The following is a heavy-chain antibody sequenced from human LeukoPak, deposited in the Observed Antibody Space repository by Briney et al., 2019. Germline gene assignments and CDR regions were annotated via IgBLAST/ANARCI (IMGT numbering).Heavy chain of an antibody. V-gene: IGHV3-33*01. D-gene: IGHD3-16*01. CDR2: IWGNGNDK. J-gene: IGHJ4*02. Sequence: GRSLRLSCAASGFAVSTSGMHWVRQAPGKGLEWVADIWGNGNDKYYADSVKGRFTVSRDTYNNMAYLHMSDLRAEDTAVYYCARDNAYYRFDHWGQGTLVTVSS. CDR3: ARDNAYYRFDH. CDR1: GFAVSTSG.